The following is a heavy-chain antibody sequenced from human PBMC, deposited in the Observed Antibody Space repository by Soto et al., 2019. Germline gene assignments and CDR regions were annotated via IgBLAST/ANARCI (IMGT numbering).Heavy chain of an antibody. Sequence: QVQLQASGPGLVKPSGILSLTCAVSGGSISSSNWWSWVRQPPGKGLEWIVEIYHSGSTNYNHSLKRRVTISVDKSKNHVSLKLSSVTAADTAVYYGARMRPGFWNRYCYWGQVTLVTVSA. J-gene: IGHJ4*02. D-gene: IGHD3-3*01. CDR2: IYHSGST. CDR3: ARMRPGFWNRYCY. V-gene: IGHV4-4*02. CDR1: GGSISSSNW.